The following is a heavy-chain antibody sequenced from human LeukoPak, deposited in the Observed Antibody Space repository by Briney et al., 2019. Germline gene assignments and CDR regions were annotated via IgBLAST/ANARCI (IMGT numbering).Heavy chain of an antibody. Sequence: GASVKVSCKASGSTLTGYFMHWVGKAPGQGLEGMGWINPNSGGTNYAQKFQGRVTMTRDTSISTAYMELSRLRSDDTAVYYCARDLTGTTSGWFDPWGQGTLVTVSS. CDR1: GSTLTGYF. J-gene: IGHJ5*02. V-gene: IGHV1-2*02. CDR2: INPNSGGT. CDR3: ARDLTGTTSGWFDP. D-gene: IGHD1-7*01.